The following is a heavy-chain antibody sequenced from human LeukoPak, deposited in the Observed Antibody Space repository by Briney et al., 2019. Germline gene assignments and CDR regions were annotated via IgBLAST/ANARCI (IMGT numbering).Heavy chain of an antibody. CDR2: INPNSGGT. D-gene: IGHD2-21*02. Sequence: GASVKVSCKASGYTFTGYYMHWVRQAPGQGLEWMGWINPNSGGTNYAQKFQGRVTMTRDTSISTAYMELSRLRSDDTAVYYCAWGGDCYSSENDAFDIWGQGTMVTVSS. CDR3: AWGGDCYSSENDAFDI. V-gene: IGHV1-2*02. J-gene: IGHJ3*02. CDR1: GYTFTGYY.